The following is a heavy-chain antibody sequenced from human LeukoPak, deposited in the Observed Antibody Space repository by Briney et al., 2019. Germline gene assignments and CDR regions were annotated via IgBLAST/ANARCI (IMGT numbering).Heavy chain of an antibody. D-gene: IGHD6-6*01. Sequence: GGSLRLSCAASGFTFRSYAMHWVRQAPGKGLEWMAFISYDAIYKYYADFVEGRFTISRDNSKNTLYLQMNSLRAEDTAVYYCVRDLSMKYTFDYWGQGTLVTVSS. CDR2: ISYDAIYK. CDR3: VRDLSMKYTFDY. J-gene: IGHJ4*02. V-gene: IGHV3-30-3*01. CDR1: GFTFRSYA.